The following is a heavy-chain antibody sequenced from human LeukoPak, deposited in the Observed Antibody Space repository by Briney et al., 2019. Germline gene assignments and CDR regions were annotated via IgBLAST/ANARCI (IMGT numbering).Heavy chain of an antibody. Sequence: PGGSLRLSCAASGFNFNNFAMSWVRQAPGKGLEWLSAMTGPADTTYYAEYVKGRFTISRDYSKSMVFLQMNSLRVEDTAIYYCAKGAEIDHWGQGTLVTVSS. CDR3: AKGAEIDH. V-gene: IGHV3-23*01. J-gene: IGHJ4*02. CDR1: GFNFNNFA. CDR2: MTGPADTT.